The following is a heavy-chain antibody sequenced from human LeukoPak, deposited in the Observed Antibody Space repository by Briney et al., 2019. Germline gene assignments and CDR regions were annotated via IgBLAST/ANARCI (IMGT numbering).Heavy chain of an antibody. D-gene: IGHD6-19*01. CDR1: GGSISSGSYY. V-gene: IGHV4-61*02. Sequence: SETLSLTCTVSGGSISSGSYYWSWIRQPAGKGLEWIGRIYTSGSTNYNPSLKSRVTMSVDTSKNQFSLKLSSVTAADTAVYYCARSDAVANYNWFDPWGQGTLVTVSS. J-gene: IGHJ5*02. CDR3: ARSDAVANYNWFDP. CDR2: IYTSGST.